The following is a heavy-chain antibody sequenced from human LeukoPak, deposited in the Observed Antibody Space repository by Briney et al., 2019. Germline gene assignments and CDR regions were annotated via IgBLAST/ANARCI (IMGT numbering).Heavy chain of an antibody. CDR2: ISYDGSNK. Sequence: PGRSLRLSCAASGFTFSSYGMHWVRQAPGKGLEWVAVISYDGSNKYYADSVKGRFTISRDNSKNTLYLQMNSLRAEDTAVYYRAKILSSSWLPDYWGQGTLVTVSS. J-gene: IGHJ4*02. D-gene: IGHD6-13*01. V-gene: IGHV3-30*18. CDR3: AKILSSSWLPDY. CDR1: GFTFSSYG.